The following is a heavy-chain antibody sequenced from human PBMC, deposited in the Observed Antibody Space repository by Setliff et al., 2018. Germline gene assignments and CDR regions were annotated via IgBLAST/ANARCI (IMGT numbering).Heavy chain of an antibody. CDR2: IYSSGST. Sequence: SETLSLTCTVSGGSISSGDYYWSWIRQPPGKGLEWIGYIYSSGSTYYNPSLKSRVSISVDTPKNQFSLKLSSVTAADTAVYYCARESRYYYDNLGTLDYWGQGTLVTVSA. CDR1: GGSISSGDYY. D-gene: IGHD3-22*01. CDR3: ARESRYYYDNLGTLDY. V-gene: IGHV4-30-4*08. J-gene: IGHJ4*02.